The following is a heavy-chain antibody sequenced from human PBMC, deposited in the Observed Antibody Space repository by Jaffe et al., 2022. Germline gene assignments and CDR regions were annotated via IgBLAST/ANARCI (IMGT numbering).Heavy chain of an antibody. D-gene: IGHD2-15*01. CDR1: GFTFSSHA. Sequence: EVQLLESGGGLVQPGGSLRLSCGASGFTFSSHAMSWVRQTPGRGLEWVSSISDSGTTTYYADSVKGRFTISRDNSKNTVYLQMNSLRAEDTAVYYCAKDWEGSCSGGSCLGYWGQGTLVTVSS. V-gene: IGHV3-23*01. J-gene: IGHJ4*02. CDR2: ISDSGTTT. CDR3: AKDWEGSCSGGSCLGY.